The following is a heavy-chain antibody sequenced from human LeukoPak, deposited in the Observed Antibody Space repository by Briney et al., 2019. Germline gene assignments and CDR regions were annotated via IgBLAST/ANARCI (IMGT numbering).Heavy chain of an antibody. Sequence: GGSLRLSCAASGFTFSRYSMNWVRQAPGKGLEWVSYISSSSSTIYYADSVKGRFTITRDNAKNSLYLQMNSLRAEDTAVYYCARDLTSIVGVNSFDYWGQGTLVTVSS. J-gene: IGHJ4*02. CDR1: GFTFSRYS. D-gene: IGHD1-26*01. V-gene: IGHV3-48*01. CDR2: ISSSSSTI. CDR3: ARDLTSIVGVNSFDY.